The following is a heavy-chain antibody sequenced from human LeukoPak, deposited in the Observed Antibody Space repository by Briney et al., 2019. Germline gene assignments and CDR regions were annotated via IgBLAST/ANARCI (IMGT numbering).Heavy chain of an antibody. Sequence: SVKVSCKASGGTFSSYAISWVRQAPGQGLEWMGGIIPIFGTANYAQKFQGRVTITTDESTSTAYMELSSLRSEETAVYYCARGRYYYDSSGYPSYYFDYWGQGTLVTVSS. CDR3: ARGRYYYDSSGYPSYYFDY. D-gene: IGHD3-22*01. V-gene: IGHV1-69*05. CDR1: GGTFSSYA. CDR2: IIPIFGTA. J-gene: IGHJ4*02.